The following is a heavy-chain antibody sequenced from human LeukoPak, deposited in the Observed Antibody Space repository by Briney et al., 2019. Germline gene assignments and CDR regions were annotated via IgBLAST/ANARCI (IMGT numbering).Heavy chain of an antibody. J-gene: IGHJ3*02. CDR2: IIPIFGTA. D-gene: IGHD4-23*01. V-gene: IGHV1-69*13. CDR3: ASRTTVVTPGAFDI. Sequence: ASVKVSCKASGGTFSSYAISWVRQAPGQGLEWMGGIIPIFGTANYAQKFQGRVTITADESTSTAYMELSSLRSEDTAVYYCASRTTVVTPGAFDIWGQGTMVTVSS. CDR1: GGTFSSYA.